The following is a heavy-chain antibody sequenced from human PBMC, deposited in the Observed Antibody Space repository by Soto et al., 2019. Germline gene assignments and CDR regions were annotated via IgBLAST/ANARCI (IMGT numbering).Heavy chain of an antibody. D-gene: IGHD3-22*01. J-gene: IGHJ3*02. V-gene: IGHV3-30*18. CDR1: GFTFSSYG. Sequence: PGGSLRLSCAASGFTFSSYGMHWVRQAPGKGLEWVAVISYDGSNKYYADSVKGRFTISRDNSKNTLYLQMNSLRAEDTAVYYCAKDLSGWPEDLDYYDSSPHAFDIWGQGTMVTVSS. CDR2: ISYDGSNK. CDR3: AKDLSGWPEDLDYYDSSPHAFDI.